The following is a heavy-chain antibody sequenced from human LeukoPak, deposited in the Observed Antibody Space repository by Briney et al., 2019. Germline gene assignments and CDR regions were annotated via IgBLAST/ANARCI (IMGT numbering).Heavy chain of an antibody. CDR1: GGSISSYY. J-gene: IGHJ4*02. CDR2: IYYSGST. V-gene: IGHV4-39*01. D-gene: IGHD5-12*01. Sequence: PSETLSLTCTVSGGSISSYYWGWIRQPPGKGLEWIGSIYYSGSTYYNPSLKSRVTISVDTSKNQFSLKLSSVTAADTAVYYCASRRGYSGYDDNWGQGTLVTVSS. CDR3: ASRRGYSGYDDN.